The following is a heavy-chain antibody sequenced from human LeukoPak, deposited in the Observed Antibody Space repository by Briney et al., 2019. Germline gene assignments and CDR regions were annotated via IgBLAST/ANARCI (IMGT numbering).Heavy chain of an antibody. D-gene: IGHD3-22*01. J-gene: IGHJ4*02. CDR2: ISSSSSYI. CDR1: GFTFSSYS. CDR3: GEGRGGYDSSGYYDY. V-gene: IGHV3-21*01. Sequence: GGSLRLSCAASGFTFSSYSMNWVRQAPGKGLEWASSISSSSSYIYYADSVKGRFTISRDNAKNSLYLQMNSLRAEDTAVYYCGEGRGGYDSSGYYDYWGQGTLVTVSS.